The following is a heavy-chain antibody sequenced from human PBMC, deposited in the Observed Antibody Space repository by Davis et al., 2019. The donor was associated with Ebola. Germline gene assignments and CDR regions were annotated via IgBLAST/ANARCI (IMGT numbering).Heavy chain of an antibody. CDR2: INHSGST. V-gene: IGHV4-34*01. CDR3: ALYYYDSSGYFEDV. J-gene: IGHJ6*02. D-gene: IGHD3-22*01. CDR1: GGSFSGYY. Sequence: PSETLSLTCAVYGGSFSGYYWSWIRQPPGKGLEWIGEINHSGSTNYNPSLKSRVTISVDTSKNQFSLKLSSVTAADTAVYYCALYYYDSSGYFEDVWGQGTTVTVSS.